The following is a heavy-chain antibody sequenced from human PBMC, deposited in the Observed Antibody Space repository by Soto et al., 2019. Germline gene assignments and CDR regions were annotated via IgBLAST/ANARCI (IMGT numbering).Heavy chain of an antibody. CDR2: VYYSGST. Sequence: PSETLSLTCTVSGDSINSGDYCWSWIRHLPGKGLEWIGYVYYSGSTYYNPSLKSRITTSLDTPKNQFSLKLNSVTAADTAVYFCARAHTSGPYHYGLDVWGQGTTVTGSS. CDR1: GDSINSGDYC. D-gene: IGHD3-10*01. J-gene: IGHJ6*02. V-gene: IGHV4-31*03. CDR3: ARAHTSGPYHYGLDV.